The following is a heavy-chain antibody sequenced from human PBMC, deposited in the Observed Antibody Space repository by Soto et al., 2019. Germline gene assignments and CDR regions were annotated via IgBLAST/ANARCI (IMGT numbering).Heavy chain of an antibody. V-gene: IGHV5-51*01. D-gene: IGHD6-25*01. CDR3: ELNPTFSSASDTLDP. CDR1: GYSFTSNW. CDR2: IFPSDSDT. J-gene: IGHJ5*01. Sequence: GESLKISCNASGYSFTSNWIAWVRQMPGKGLEWMGIIFPSDSDTRYSPSFQGQVTISADKSTSTAYLQWSSLKPSDTAIYYCELNPTFSSASDTLDPWGQGTLVT.